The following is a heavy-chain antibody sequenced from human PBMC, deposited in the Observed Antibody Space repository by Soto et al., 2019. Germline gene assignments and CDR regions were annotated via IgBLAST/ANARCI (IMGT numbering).Heavy chain of an antibody. CDR1: GFTVSSNY. CDR3: ARDRSWGQYCSGGSCLDAFDI. Sequence: EVQLVESGGGLVQPGGSLRLSCAASGFTVSSNYMSWVRQAPGKGLEWVSVIYSGGSTYYADSVKGRFTISRHNSKNTLYLQMNSRRAEDTAVYYCARDRSWGQYCSGGSCLDAFDIWGQGTMVTVSS. J-gene: IGHJ3*02. CDR2: IYSGGST. V-gene: IGHV3-53*04. D-gene: IGHD2-15*01.